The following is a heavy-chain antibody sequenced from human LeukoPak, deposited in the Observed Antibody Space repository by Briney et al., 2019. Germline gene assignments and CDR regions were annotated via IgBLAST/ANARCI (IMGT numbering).Heavy chain of an antibody. J-gene: IGHJ4*02. CDR1: GGSFSGYY. Sequence: SETLSLTCAVYGGSFSGYYWSWTRQPPGKGLEWIGEINHSGSTNYNPSLKSRVTISVDTSKNQLSLKLSSVTAADTAVYYCARGTRYGGTDYWGQGTLVTVSS. D-gene: IGHD4-23*01. V-gene: IGHV4-34*01. CDR3: ARGTRYGGTDY. CDR2: INHSGST.